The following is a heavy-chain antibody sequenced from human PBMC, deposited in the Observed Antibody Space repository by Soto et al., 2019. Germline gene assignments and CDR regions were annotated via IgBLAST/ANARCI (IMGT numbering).Heavy chain of an antibody. V-gene: IGHV6-1*01. D-gene: IGHD7-27*01. CDR1: GDSVSSNSEA. J-gene: IGHJ4*02. Sequence: SHTLSLTCAISGDSVSSNSEAWNWIRQSPSRVLEWLGRTYYRSKWYNEYALSVKSRITINPDTSKNQFSLQLNSATPEDTAVYYCARSLGYFDYWGQGTLVTVSS. CDR2: TYYRSKWYN. CDR3: ARSLGYFDY.